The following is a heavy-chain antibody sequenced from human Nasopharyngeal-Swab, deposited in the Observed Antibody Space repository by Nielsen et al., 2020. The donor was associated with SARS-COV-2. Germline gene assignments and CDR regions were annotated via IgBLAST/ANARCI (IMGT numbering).Heavy chain of an antibody. V-gene: IGHV4-61*01. Sequence: SETLSLTCTVSGGSVSSGSYYWSWIRQPPGKGLEWIGYIYYSGSTNYNPSLKSRVTISVDTSKNQFSLKLSSVTAADTAVYYCARGQDSGYDYDYYYGMDVWGQGTTVIVSS. CDR1: GGSVSSGSYY. J-gene: IGHJ6*02. D-gene: IGHD5-12*01. CDR2: IYYSGST. CDR3: ARGQDSGYDYDYYYGMDV.